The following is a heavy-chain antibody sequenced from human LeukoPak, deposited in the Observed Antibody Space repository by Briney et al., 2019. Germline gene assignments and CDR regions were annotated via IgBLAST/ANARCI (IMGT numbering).Heavy chain of an antibody. J-gene: IGHJ4*02. CDR3: AREPRYSSGGMVDY. Sequence: PSETLSLTCTVSGGSISSGDYYWSWIRQPPGKGLEWIGYIYYSGSTYYNPSLKSRVTISVDTSKNQFSLKLSSVTAADTAVCYCAREPRYSSGGMVDYWGQGTLVTVSS. D-gene: IGHD6-19*01. V-gene: IGHV4-30-4*08. CDR2: IYYSGST. CDR1: GGSISSGDYY.